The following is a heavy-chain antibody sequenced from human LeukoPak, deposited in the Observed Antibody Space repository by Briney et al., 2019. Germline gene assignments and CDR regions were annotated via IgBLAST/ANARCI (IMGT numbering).Heavy chain of an antibody. D-gene: IGHD3-10*01. CDR2: IKSKTDGGTI. Sequence: GGSLRLSCAASGFIFRNAWMNWVRQAPGKGLEWVGRIKSKTDGGTIDYGAPVKGRFTISRDNSKNTLYLQMGSLRAEDMAVNYCARDLHSGTHYMDVWGKGTTVTVSS. CDR3: ARDLHSGTHYMDV. J-gene: IGHJ6*03. CDR1: GFIFRNAW. V-gene: IGHV3-15*01.